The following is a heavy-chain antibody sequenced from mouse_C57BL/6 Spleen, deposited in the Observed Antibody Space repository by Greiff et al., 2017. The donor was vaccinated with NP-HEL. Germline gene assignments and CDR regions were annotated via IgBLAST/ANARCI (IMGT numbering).Heavy chain of an antibody. D-gene: IGHD1-1*01. J-gene: IGHJ2*01. CDR2: INPNYGTT. V-gene: IGHV1-39*01. CDR3: ASPLYGSSYYFDY. CDR1: GYSFTDYN. Sequence: VQLQQSGPELVKPGASVKISCKASGYSFTDYNMNWVKQSNGKSLEWIGVINPNYGTTSYNQKLKGKATLTVAQSSSTAYMQLHSLTSEDSSVFYCASPLYGSSYYFDYWGQGTTLTVSS.